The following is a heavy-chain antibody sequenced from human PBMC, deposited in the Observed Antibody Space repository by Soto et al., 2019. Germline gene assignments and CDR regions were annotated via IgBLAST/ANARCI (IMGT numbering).Heavy chain of an antibody. Sequence: GASVKVSCKTSGYSFAGHYLYWVRQAPGQGLDWMGWINPNSGGTIYAQKFQGRVTMTSDTSISTAYMVLTSLRSDDTAVYYCARDSHYDILTGYSRNAFDMWGRGTVVTVSS. V-gene: IGHV1-2*02. D-gene: IGHD3-9*01. CDR2: INPNSGGT. CDR3: ARDSHYDILTGYSRNAFDM. CDR1: GYSFAGHY. J-gene: IGHJ3*02.